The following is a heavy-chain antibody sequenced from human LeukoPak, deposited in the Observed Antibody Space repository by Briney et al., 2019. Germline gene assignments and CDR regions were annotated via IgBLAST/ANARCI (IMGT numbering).Heavy chain of an antibody. CDR3: ARDLLGWELHYFDY. J-gene: IGHJ4*02. Sequence: PGGSLRLSCSASGFTFDDYGMSWVRQAPGKGLEWVSGINWNGGSTGYADSVKGRFTISRDNAKNSLYLQMNSLRAEDTAVYYCARDLLGWELHYFDYWGQGTLVTVSS. D-gene: IGHD1-26*01. CDR2: INWNGGST. V-gene: IGHV3-20*04. CDR1: GFTFDDYG.